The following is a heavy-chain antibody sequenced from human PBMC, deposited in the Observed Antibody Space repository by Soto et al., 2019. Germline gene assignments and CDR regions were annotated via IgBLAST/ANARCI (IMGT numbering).Heavy chain of an antibody. V-gene: IGHV1-69*06. Sequence: GPSVKVSCRASGGTFSSYAISWVRLAPGQGLEWMGGIIPIFGTANYAQKFQGRVTITADNSKNMLYLQMNSLRVEDTAVYYCAREVRVRGFAFDIWGQGTMVTVSS. D-gene: IGHD3-3*01. CDR3: AREVRVRGFAFDI. CDR1: GGTFSSYA. J-gene: IGHJ3*02. CDR2: IIPIFGTA.